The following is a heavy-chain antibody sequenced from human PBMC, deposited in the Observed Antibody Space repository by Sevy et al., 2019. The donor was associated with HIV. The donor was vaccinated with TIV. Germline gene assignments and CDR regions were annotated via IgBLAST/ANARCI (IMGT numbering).Heavy chain of an antibody. D-gene: IGHD6-19*01. V-gene: IGHV3-21*01. J-gene: IGHJ4*02. Sequence: GGSLRLSCAASGFTFSSYSMNWVRQAPGKGLEWVSSISSSSSYIYYADSVKGRFTISRDNAKNSLYLQMNSLRAEDTAVYYCARDSRSSGWYRFDYWGQGTLVTVSS. CDR1: GFTFSSYS. CDR2: ISSSSSYI. CDR3: ARDSRSSGWYRFDY.